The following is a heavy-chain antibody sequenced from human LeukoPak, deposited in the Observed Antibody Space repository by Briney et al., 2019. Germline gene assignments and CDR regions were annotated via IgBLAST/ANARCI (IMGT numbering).Heavy chain of an antibody. CDR3: AKDFPIVVVPAPYREDAFDI. J-gene: IGHJ3*02. V-gene: IGHV3-30*02. D-gene: IGHD2-2*01. CDR2: IRYDGSNK. Sequence: GGSLRLSCAASGFTFSSYGMHWVRQAPGKGLEWVAFIRYDGSNKYYADSVKGRFTISRDNSKNTLYLQMNSLRAEDTAVYYCAKDFPIVVVPAPYREDAFDIWGQGTMVTVSS. CDR1: GFTFSSYG.